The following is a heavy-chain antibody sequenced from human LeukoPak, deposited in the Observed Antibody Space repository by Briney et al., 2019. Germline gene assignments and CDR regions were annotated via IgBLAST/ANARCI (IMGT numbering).Heavy chain of an antibody. CDR3: AKKSGVGYCYDSSGYYLDY. CDR2: ISGSGGST. D-gene: IGHD3-22*01. V-gene: IGHV3-23*01. Sequence: GGSLRLSCAASGFTFSSYAMTCVRQAPGKGLKWVTGISGSGGSTYYADSVKGRFTISRDNSKHTLYLQMNSLRAEDTAVYYCAKKSGVGYCYDSSGYYLDYWGQGTLVTVAS. CDR1: GFTFSSYA. J-gene: IGHJ4*02.